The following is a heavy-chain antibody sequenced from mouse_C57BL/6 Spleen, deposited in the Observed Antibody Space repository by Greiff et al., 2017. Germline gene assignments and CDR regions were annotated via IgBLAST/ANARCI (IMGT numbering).Heavy chain of an antibody. J-gene: IGHJ2*01. CDR1: GFTFTDYY. Sequence: EVHLVESGGGLVQPGGSLSLSCAASGFTFTDYYMSWVRQPPGKALEWLGFIRNKANGYTTEYSATVKGRFTISRENSHSVLYLQMNTPGAEDTATCSCARYIPYTVAPDYWGQGTTLTVSS. CDR2: IRNKANGYTT. D-gene: IGHD1-1*01. CDR3: ARYIPYTVAPDY. V-gene: IGHV7-3*01.